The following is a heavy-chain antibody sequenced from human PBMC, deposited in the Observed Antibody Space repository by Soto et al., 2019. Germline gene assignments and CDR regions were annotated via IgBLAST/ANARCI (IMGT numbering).Heavy chain of an antibody. CDR1: VGPFVISIG. CDR2: IYHTGTT. D-gene: IGHD6-19*01. CDR3: ARDPGRALAVD. Sequence: QVQLQESGPGLVNPSGPCSSPAPVPVGPFVISIGWGWVRQPPGKGLEWIGEIYHTGTTNYNPSLKSRVSISVDTSKNQFSLQVSSVTAADTAIYYCARDPGRALAVDWGEGTLVTVSS. V-gene: IGHV4-4*02. J-gene: IGHJ4*02.